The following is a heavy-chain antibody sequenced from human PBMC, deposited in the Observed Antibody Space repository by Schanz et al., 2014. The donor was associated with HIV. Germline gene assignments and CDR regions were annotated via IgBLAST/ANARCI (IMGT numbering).Heavy chain of an antibody. Sequence: QVQLAQSGAEVKSPGSSVTVSCKASGGIFSRYAFTWVRQAPGQGLEWMGGIIPIFGTANYAQKFQGRVTITADESTSTVYMELSSLRAEDTAVYYCAKDPGILPRTYFDSWGQGTPVTVSS. D-gene: IGHD2-2*02. CDR1: GGIFSRYA. V-gene: IGHV1-69*01. CDR2: IIPIFGTA. J-gene: IGHJ4*02. CDR3: AKDPGILPRTYFDS.